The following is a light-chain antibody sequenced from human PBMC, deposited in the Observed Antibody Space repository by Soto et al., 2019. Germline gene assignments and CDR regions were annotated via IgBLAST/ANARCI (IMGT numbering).Light chain of an antibody. CDR2: DTN. V-gene: IGLV1-44*01. J-gene: IGLJ2*01. CDR3: AAWDDSLNGPV. CDR1: SSNIGLND. Sequence: QSVLTQPPSASGTPGQTVTISCSGSSSNIGLNDVHWYRQLSGTAPQILIYDTNQQATGVPDRFSGSRSGTSASLAIHGLQSEDGADYHCAAWDDSLNGPVFGGGTKVTV.